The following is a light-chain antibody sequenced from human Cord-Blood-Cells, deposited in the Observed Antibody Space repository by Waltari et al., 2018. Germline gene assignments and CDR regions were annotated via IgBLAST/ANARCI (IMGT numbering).Light chain of an antibody. CDR1: QSVSSY. Sequence: EIVLTQSPATLSLSPGERATLSCRASQSVSSYLAWYQQKPGQAPRLLIYDAANRATGIPARLSGRWSGTDFTLTISSLEPEDFAVYYCQQRSNWPPYSFGQGTKLEIK. V-gene: IGKV3-11*01. CDR3: QQRSNWPPYS. CDR2: DAA. J-gene: IGKJ2*03.